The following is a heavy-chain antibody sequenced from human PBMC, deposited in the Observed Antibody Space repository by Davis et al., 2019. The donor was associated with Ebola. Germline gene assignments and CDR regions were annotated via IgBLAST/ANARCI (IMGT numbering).Heavy chain of an antibody. Sequence: ASVKVSCKVSGYTLTELSMHWVRQAPGKGLEWMGGFDPEDGETIYAQKFQGRVTMTEDTSTDTAYMELSSLRSEDTAVYYCARVLQEISGVVPAASFDYWGQGTLVTVSS. D-gene: IGHD2-2*01. CDR3: ARVLQEISGVVPAASFDY. J-gene: IGHJ4*02. V-gene: IGHV1-24*01. CDR1: GYTLTELS. CDR2: FDPEDGET.